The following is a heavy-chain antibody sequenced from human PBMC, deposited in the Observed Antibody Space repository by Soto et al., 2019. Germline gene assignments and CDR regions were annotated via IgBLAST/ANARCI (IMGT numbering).Heavy chain of an antibody. Sequence: EVQLVESGGGLVKPGGSLRLSCAASGFTFSSYRMNWVRQAPGKGLEWVSSISSSSSYIYYADSVKGRFTISRDNAKNSLYLQMNSLRAEDTAVYYCARDAGVVVVPAANDYWGQGTLVTVSS. V-gene: IGHV3-21*01. CDR3: ARDAGVVVVPAANDY. CDR2: ISSSSSYI. J-gene: IGHJ4*02. CDR1: GFTFSSYR. D-gene: IGHD2-2*01.